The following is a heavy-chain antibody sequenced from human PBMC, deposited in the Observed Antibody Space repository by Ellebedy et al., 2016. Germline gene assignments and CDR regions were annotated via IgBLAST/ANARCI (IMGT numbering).Heavy chain of an antibody. J-gene: IGHJ4*02. V-gene: IGHV4-30-4*01. D-gene: IGHD3-3*01. CDR1: GGSINSGDYY. CDR2: IYYSGTT. CDR3: ARETDFWSDSSYFDY. Sequence: SETLSLXXSVSGGSINSGDYYWSWIRQPPGQGLEWLGYIYYSGTTYYNTSLKSRITTSVDTSKNQFSLRLSSVTAADTAVYFCARETDFWSDSSYFDYWGQGILVTISS.